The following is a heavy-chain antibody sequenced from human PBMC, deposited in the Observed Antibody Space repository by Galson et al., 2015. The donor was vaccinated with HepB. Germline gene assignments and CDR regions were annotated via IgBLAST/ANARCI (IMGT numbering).Heavy chain of an antibody. CDR1: GFTFDSYA. V-gene: IGHV3-9*01. D-gene: IGHD3-16*01. CDR2: ISWNSGKV. J-gene: IGHJ4*02. Sequence: SLRLSCAASGFTFDSYAMHWVRQAPGKGLEWVSGISWNSGKVDYADSVKGRFTISRDNAKNSLYLQMNSLRAEDTALYYCAKPGGDLYVYYFDYWGQGTLVTVSS. CDR3: AKPGGDLYVYYFDY.